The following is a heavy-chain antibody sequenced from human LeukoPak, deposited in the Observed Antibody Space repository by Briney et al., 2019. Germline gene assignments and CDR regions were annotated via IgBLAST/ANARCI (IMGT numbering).Heavy chain of an antibody. Sequence: SVKVSCKASGGSFSNYAISWVRRAPGQGLQWMGGLIPMFATANYAQNFQGRVTITADNSTSTAYMEVSSLRSDDTAVYYCARVVYGGGAHSYYYYMDVWGKGTTVIVSS. CDR2: LIPMFATA. D-gene: IGHD2-21*01. V-gene: IGHV1-69*06. CDR1: GGSFSNYA. J-gene: IGHJ6*03. CDR3: ARVVYGGGAHSYYYYMDV.